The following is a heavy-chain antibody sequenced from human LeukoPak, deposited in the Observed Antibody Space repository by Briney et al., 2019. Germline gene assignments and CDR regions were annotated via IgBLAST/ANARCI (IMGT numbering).Heavy chain of an antibody. CDR1: GGSISSYY. J-gene: IGHJ3*02. D-gene: IGHD3-16*02. V-gene: IGHV4-4*07. CDR2: IYTSGST. CDR3: ARARYYDYVWGSYRSHLDAFDI. Sequence: SETLSLTCTVSGGSISSYYWSWIRQPAGKGLEWIGRIYTSGSTNYNPSLKSRVTISVDTSKNQFSLKLSSVTAADTAVYYCARARYYDYVWGSYRSHLDAFDIWGQGTMVTVSS.